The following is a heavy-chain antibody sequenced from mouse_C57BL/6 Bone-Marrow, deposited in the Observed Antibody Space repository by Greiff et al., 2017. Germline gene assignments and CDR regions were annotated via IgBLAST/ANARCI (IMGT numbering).Heavy chain of an antibody. J-gene: IGHJ2*01. V-gene: IGHV1-69*01. Sequence: QVQLQQPGAELVMPGASVKLSCKASGYTFTSYWMHWVKQRPGQGLEWIGEIDPSDSYTNYNQKFKGKSTLTVDKSSSTAYMQLSSLTSEDSAVYYCARGYYYDGWGQGTTLTVSS. CDR1: GYTFTSYW. CDR2: IDPSDSYT. CDR3: ARGYYYDG.